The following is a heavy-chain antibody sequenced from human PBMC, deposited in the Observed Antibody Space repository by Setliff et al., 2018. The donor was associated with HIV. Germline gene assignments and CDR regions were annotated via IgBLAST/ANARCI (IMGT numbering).Heavy chain of an antibody. Sequence: GGSLRLSCAASGFIFSGHAMHWVRQTPGRGPEWVAAVSYDASDEYYADSVTGRFTISRDNSKDTLYLQMNSLRPEDAGVYYCARDGGSSGYYYNFDYWGQGTLVTVSS. D-gene: IGHD3-22*01. V-gene: IGHV3-30*04. CDR1: GFIFSGHA. CDR3: ARDGGSSGYYYNFDY. J-gene: IGHJ4*02. CDR2: VSYDASDE.